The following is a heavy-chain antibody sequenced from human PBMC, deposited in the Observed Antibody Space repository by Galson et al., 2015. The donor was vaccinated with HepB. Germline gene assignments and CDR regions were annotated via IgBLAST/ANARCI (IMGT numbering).Heavy chain of an antibody. Sequence: SVKVSCKASGDNFATYDIHWVRQAPGQGLEWVGLINLSGGATNHTQNFQGRVTMTADTSTTTVYLELSSQRSDDTALYFCARARFGTGWSFDSWGQGTLVIVSS. CDR2: INLSGGAT. D-gene: IGHD3/OR15-3a*01. V-gene: IGHV1-46*01. J-gene: IGHJ4*02. CDR1: GDNFATYD. CDR3: ARARFGTGWSFDS.